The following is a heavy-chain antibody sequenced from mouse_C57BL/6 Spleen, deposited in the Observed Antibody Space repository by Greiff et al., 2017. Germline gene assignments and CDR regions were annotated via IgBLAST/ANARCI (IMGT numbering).Heavy chain of an antibody. CDR2: INPNNGGT. CDR1: GYTFTDYN. V-gene: IGHV1-22*01. J-gene: IGHJ2*01. Sequence: EVKLVESGPELVKPGASVKMSCKASGYTFTDYNMHWVKQSHGKSLEWIGYINPNNGGTSYNQKFKGKATLTVNKSSSTAYMELRSLTSEDSAVYYCARQGGNFDYWGQGTTLTVSS. CDR3: ARQGGNFDY. D-gene: IGHD1-1*01.